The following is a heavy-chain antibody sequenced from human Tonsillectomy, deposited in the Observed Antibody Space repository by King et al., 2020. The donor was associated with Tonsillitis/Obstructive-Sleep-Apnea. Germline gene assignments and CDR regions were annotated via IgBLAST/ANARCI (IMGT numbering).Heavy chain of an antibody. CDR2: ISISVGST. CDR3: AKDPLHRFRGVPAAMGMDV. V-gene: IGHV3-23*04. J-gene: IGHJ6*02. CDR1: GFTFSSYA. D-gene: IGHD2-2*01. Sequence: EVQLVESGGGLVQPGGSLRLSCAASGFTFSSYAMSWVRQAPGKGLEWVSAISISVGSTYYADSVKGRFTISRENSKNTLYLQMNSLRAEDTAVYYCAKDPLHRFRGVPAAMGMDVWGQGTTVTVPS.